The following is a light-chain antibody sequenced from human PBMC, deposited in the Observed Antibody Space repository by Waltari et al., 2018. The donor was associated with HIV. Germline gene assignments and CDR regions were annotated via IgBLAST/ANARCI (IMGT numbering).Light chain of an antibody. J-gene: IGLJ2*01. Sequence: SSELPQDPAVSVALGQTVRVTCQGDSLRSSYTSWYQQKPGQAPVLVIYGKNNRPSGIPDRFSGSSSGNTASLTITGAQAEDEADYYCNSRDSSGNHPFGGGTKLTVL. V-gene: IGLV3-19*01. CDR3: NSRDSSGNHP. CDR1: SLRSSY. CDR2: GKN.